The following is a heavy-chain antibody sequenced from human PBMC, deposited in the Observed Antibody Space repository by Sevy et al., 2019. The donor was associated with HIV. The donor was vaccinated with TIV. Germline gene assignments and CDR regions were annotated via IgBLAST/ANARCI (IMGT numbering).Heavy chain of an antibody. CDR3: AKDNRPATMSNSSYYYYYGMDV. Sequence: GGSLRLSCAASGFRFSDYAMHWVRQAPGKGLEWVSGISWNSVSQDYADSVKGRFTISRDNAKNSLYLQMNRLRSEDTALYYCAKDNRPATMSNSSYYYYYGMDVWGQGTTVTVSS. CDR2: ISWNSVSQ. V-gene: IGHV3-9*01. D-gene: IGHD6-6*01. CDR1: GFRFSDYA. J-gene: IGHJ6*02.